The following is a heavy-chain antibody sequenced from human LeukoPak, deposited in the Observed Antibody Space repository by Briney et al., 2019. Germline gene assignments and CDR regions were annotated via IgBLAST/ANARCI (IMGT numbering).Heavy chain of an antibody. J-gene: IGHJ4*02. CDR1: GFTFSSHE. D-gene: IGHD1-26*01. Sequence: GGSLRLSCAASGFTFSSHEMNWVRQAPGKGLEWISYISGSDSTKYYADSVKGRFTISRDNTKNSLYLQMNSLRAEDTAVYYCARVKRFGGATNGVDYWGQGTLVTVSS. CDR3: ARVKRFGGATNGVDY. V-gene: IGHV3-48*03. CDR2: ISGSDSTK.